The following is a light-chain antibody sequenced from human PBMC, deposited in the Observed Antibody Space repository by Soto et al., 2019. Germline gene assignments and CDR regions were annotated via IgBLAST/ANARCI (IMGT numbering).Light chain of an antibody. CDR1: QSISSW. J-gene: IGKJ1*01. V-gene: IGKV1-5*03. Sequence: DIQMTQSPSTLSASVGDRVIITCRASQSISSWLAWYQQKPGKAPDLLIYRASTLKTGIPSRSSGSGSGTEFTLTISNLQPDDFATYYCQQYDRASWTFGPGTKVEIK. CDR3: QQYDRASWT. CDR2: RAS.